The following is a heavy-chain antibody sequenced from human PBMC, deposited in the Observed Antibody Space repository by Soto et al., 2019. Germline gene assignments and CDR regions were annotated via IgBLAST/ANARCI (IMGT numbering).Heavy chain of an antibody. D-gene: IGHD2-21*02. V-gene: IGHV3-33*01. CDR3: ARGMVTTHYYYYGMDV. CDR2: IWYDGSNK. Sequence: GGSLRLSCAASGFTFSSYGMHWVRQAPGKGLEWVAVIWYDGSNKYYADSVKGRFTISRDNSKNTLYLQMNSLRAEDTAVYYCARGMVTTHYYYYGMDVWGQGTTVTVSS. CDR1: GFTFSSYG. J-gene: IGHJ6*02.